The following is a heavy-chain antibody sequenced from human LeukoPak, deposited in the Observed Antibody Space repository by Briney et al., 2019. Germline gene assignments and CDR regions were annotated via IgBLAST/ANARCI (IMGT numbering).Heavy chain of an antibody. Sequence: SVQVSCKASGYTFTINHIHWVRQAPGQGLEWMGVINPSGDSTTHAQNFQGRVTMTRDTSTSTVYMELRSLRSEDTAIYYCAKLATSDTGETYWGQGTLVTVSS. J-gene: IGHJ4*02. CDR1: GYTFTINH. CDR3: AKLATSDTGETY. CDR2: INPSGDST. D-gene: IGHD3-16*01. V-gene: IGHV1-46*01.